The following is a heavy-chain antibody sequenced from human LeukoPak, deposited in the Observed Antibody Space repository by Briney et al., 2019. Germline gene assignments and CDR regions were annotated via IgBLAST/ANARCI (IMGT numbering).Heavy chain of an antibody. CDR1: GFTFSDAW. J-gene: IGHJ5*02. V-gene: IGHV3-15*05. CDR3: TTELRWEQVGVDR. D-gene: IGHD1-26*01. CDR2: IRSKTDGERT. Sequence: GGSLRLSCAASGFTFSDAWMRWVRQAPGKGLEWVGRIRSKTDGERTDYAAPVKGRFTISRDDSKDTLYLQMNSLRSEDTAVYYCTTELRWEQVGVDRWGQGTLVTVSS.